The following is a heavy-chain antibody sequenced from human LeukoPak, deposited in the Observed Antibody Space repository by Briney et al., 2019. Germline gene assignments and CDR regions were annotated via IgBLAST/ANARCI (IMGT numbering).Heavy chain of an antibody. V-gene: IGHV1-2*02. CDR3: ARDPVVGYSSSWYPY. Sequence: GASVKVSCKASGYTFTGYYMHWVRQAPGQGLEWMGWINPNSGGTNYAQKFQGRVTMTRDTSISTAYMELSRLRSDDTAVYYCARDPVVGYSSSWYPYWGQGTLVTVSS. CDR2: INPNSGGT. CDR1: GYTFTGYY. J-gene: IGHJ4*02. D-gene: IGHD6-13*01.